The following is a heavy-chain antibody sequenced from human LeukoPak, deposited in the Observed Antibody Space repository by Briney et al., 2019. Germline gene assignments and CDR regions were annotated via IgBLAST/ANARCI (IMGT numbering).Heavy chain of an antibody. Sequence: ASVKVSCKASGYTFTGYYMHWVRQAPGQGLEWVGWINPNSGGTNYAQKFQGRVTMTRDTSISTAYMELSRLRSDDTAVYYCARVPVYYDFWSGSHFDYWGQGTLVTVSS. CDR2: INPNSGGT. J-gene: IGHJ4*02. V-gene: IGHV1-2*02. D-gene: IGHD3-3*01. CDR1: GYTFTGYY. CDR3: ARVPVYYDFWSGSHFDY.